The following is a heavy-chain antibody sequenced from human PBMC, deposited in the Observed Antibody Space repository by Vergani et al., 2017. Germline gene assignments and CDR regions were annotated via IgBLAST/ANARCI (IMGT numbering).Heavy chain of an antibody. V-gene: IGHV4-39*02. Sequence: QLQLQESGPGLVKPSQTLSLSCSVSGGSISSGDYYWTWIRQPPGKGMEWIGNIYYSGSTLYNPSLKSRVTMSVDTSKKQLSLKLMSVTAADTAVFYCARETGRYGGYLDYWGQGTLVTVSS. CDR2: IYYSGST. CDR3: ARETGRYGGYLDY. CDR1: GGSISSGDYY. J-gene: IGHJ4*02. D-gene: IGHD4/OR15-4a*01.